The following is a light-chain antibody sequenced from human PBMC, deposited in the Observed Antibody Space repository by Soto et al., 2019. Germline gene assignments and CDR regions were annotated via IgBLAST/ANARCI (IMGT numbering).Light chain of an antibody. CDR2: GAS. Sequence: EIVMTQSPATLSVSPGERATLSCRASQSVSSNLAWYQQKPGQAPRLLIYGASTRATGIPARFSGSGSGTEFNLTISSLQSEDLAVYYCQQYNNWPPLTFGPGTKVDIK. CDR1: QSVSSN. CDR3: QQYNNWPPLT. J-gene: IGKJ3*01. V-gene: IGKV3-15*01.